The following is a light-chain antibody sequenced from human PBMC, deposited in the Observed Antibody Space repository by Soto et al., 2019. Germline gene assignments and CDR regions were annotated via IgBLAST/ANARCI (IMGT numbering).Light chain of an antibody. V-gene: IGLV1-51*01. CDR2: DNN. CDR3: GTWDTSLSALL. Sequence: QSVLTQPPSVSAAPGQDVTISCSGSNSNIGINYVSWYQQLPGRGPKLLIYDNNKRPSGTPDRFSSSKSGTSATLAITGLQTGDEADYFCGTWDTSLSALLFGGGTKLTVL. J-gene: IGLJ2*01. CDR1: NSNIGINY.